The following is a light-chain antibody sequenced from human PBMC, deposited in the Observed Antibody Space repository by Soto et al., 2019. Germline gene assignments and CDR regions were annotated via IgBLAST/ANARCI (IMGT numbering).Light chain of an antibody. J-gene: IGKJ1*01. CDR2: AAS. Sequence: EILMTQSPSSLSASVGERVTLTCRASVRIGTNLNWCQQKPGKAPKILIYAASSLQSGVPSRFSGSGSGTEFSLTISSLQPEDFATDYCQQNYSSPLTFGQGTKVDIK. CDR3: QQNYSSPLT. CDR1: VRIGTN. V-gene: IGKV1-39*01.